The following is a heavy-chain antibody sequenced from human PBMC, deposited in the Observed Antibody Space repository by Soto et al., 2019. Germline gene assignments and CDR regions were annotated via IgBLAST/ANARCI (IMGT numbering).Heavy chain of an antibody. Sequence: PSETLSLTCTVSGGSISSYYWSWIRQPPGKGLEWIGYIYYSGSTNYNPSLKSRVTISVDTSKNQFPLKLSSVTAADTAVYYCARRRITMVRGVIHYGMDVWGQGTTVTVSS. V-gene: IGHV4-59*01. D-gene: IGHD3-10*01. J-gene: IGHJ6*02. CDR1: GGSISSYY. CDR3: ARRRITMVRGVIHYGMDV. CDR2: IYYSGST.